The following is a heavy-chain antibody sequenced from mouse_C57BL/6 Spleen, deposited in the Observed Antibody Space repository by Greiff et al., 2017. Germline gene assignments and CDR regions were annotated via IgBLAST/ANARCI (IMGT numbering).Heavy chain of an antibody. CDR2: IYPSDSYT. V-gene: IGHV1-69*01. D-gene: IGHD3-3*01. J-gene: IGHJ3*01. Sequence: VQLQQPGAELVMPGASVKLSCKASGYTFTSYWMHWVTQRPGPGLEWIGEIYPSDSYTTYNHKFKGKSTLTVDKSSSTAYMQLSSLTSYDAADYYCARWGDQAWFAYWGQGTLVTVSA. CDR1: GYTFTSYW. CDR3: ARWGDQAWFAY.